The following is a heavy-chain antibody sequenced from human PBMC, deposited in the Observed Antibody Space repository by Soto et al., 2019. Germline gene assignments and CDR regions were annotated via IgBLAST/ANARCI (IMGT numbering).Heavy chain of an antibody. Sequence: SETRSRTWTVSGGSISNYGCNWIRLPAGKGLEWIGRIDNSGSTNYNPSLKSRITMSADTSRNQFSLKLNSVTAADTAVYYCARGGQDFWSGPFDYWGQGALVTVSS. CDR3: ARGGQDFWSGPFDY. J-gene: IGHJ4*02. CDR2: IDNSGST. D-gene: IGHD3-3*01. CDR1: GGSISNYG. V-gene: IGHV4-4*07.